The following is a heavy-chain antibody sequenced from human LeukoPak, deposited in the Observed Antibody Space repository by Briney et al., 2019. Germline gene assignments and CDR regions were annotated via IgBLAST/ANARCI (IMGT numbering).Heavy chain of an antibody. CDR2: IYPGDSDT. J-gene: IGHJ4*02. CDR1: GYSFTSYW. CDR3: ARSEYSSGWNGDY. V-gene: IGHV5-51*01. Sequence: GESLKTSCKGSGYSFTSYWIGWVRQMPGKGLEWMGIIYPGDSDTRYSPSFQGQVTISADKSISTAYLQWNSLKASDTAMYYCARSEYSSGWNGDYWGQGTLVTVSS. D-gene: IGHD6-19*01.